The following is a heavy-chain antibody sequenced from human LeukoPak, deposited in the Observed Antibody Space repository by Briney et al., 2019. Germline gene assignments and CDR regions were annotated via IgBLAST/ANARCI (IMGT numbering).Heavy chain of an antibody. CDR2: MNPNSGNT. D-gene: IGHD6-19*01. CDR3: ARDHSSGLYYFDY. Sequence: GASVEVSCKASGYTFTSYDINWVRQATGQGLEWMGWMNPNSGNTGYAQKFQGRVTMTRNTSISTAYMELSSLRSEDTAVYYCARDHSSGLYYFDYWGQGTLDTVSS. J-gene: IGHJ4*02. V-gene: IGHV1-8*01. CDR1: GYTFTSYD.